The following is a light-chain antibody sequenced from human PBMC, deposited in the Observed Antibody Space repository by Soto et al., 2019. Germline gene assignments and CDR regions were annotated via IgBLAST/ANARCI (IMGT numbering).Light chain of an antibody. V-gene: IGKV1-5*03. CDR1: QSISSW. CDR2: KAS. J-gene: IGKJ1*01. Sequence: DIQMTQSPSTLSASVGDRVTITCRASQSISSWLAWYQQKPGKAPNLLIYKASSLGSGVPSRFSGSGSGTEFTLTISSLQPDDFATYYCQHYNSYSEAFGQGTKVDIK. CDR3: QHYNSYSEA.